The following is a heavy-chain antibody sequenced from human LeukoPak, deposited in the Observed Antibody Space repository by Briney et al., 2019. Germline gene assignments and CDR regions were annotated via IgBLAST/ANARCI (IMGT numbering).Heavy chain of an antibody. J-gene: IGHJ4*02. CDR2: IYYSGST. D-gene: IGHD3-22*01. CDR3: ARHGTYYYDSSGYPFDY. CDR1: GDSISSINYF. Sequence: SETLSLTCAVSGDSISSINYFWAWIRRPPGKGLEWIANIYYSGSTYYNPSLKSRVTISVDTSKNQFSLKLSSVTAADTAVYYCARHGTYYYDSSGYPFDYWGQGTLVTVSS. V-gene: IGHV4-39*01.